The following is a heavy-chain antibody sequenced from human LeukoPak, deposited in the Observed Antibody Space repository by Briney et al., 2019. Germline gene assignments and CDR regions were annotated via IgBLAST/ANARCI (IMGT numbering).Heavy chain of an antibody. CDR2: ISWTSGSI. CDR1: GFTFDDYA. J-gene: IGHJ4*02. CDR3: AKDRAAAGLTYFDY. Sequence: GGSLRLSCAASGFTFDDYAMHWVRQAPGKGLEWVSGISWTSGSIGYADSVKGRFTISRDNAKNSLYLQMNSLRAEDTALYYCAKDRAAAGLTYFDYWGQGTLVPVSS. V-gene: IGHV3-9*01. D-gene: IGHD6-13*01.